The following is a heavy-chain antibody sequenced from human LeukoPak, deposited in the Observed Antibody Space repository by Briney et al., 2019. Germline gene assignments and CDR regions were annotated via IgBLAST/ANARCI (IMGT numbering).Heavy chain of an antibody. D-gene: IGHD3-3*01. CDR2: ISGSGGST. V-gene: IGHV3-23*01. J-gene: IGHJ4*02. CDR3: AKTYYDFWSGYFITNY. Sequence: GGSLRLSRAASGFTFSSYAMSWVRQAPGKGLEWVSAISGSGGSTYYADSVKGRFTISRDNSKNTLYLQMNSLRAEDTAVYYCAKTYYDFWSGYFITNYWGQGTLVTVSS. CDR1: GFTFSSYA.